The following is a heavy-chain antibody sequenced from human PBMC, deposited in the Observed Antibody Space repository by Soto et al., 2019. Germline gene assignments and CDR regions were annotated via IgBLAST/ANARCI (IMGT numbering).Heavy chain of an antibody. Sequence: ASVKGSCKGSGYTFTSYGISWARQAPGQGLEWMGWISAYNGNTNYAQKLQGRVTMTTDTSTSTAYMELRSLRSDDTAAYYCARSGYSYGYNPTWFDPWGQGTLITASS. CDR3: ARSGYSYGYNPTWFDP. D-gene: IGHD5-18*01. CDR2: ISAYNGNT. J-gene: IGHJ5*02. CDR1: GYTFTSYG. V-gene: IGHV1-18*04.